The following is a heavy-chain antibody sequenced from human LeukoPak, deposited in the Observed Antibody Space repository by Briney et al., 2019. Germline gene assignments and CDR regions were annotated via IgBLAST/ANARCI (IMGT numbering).Heavy chain of an antibody. CDR2: ISGSGGST. Sequence: GGSLRLSCAASGFTFSSYAMSWVRQAPGKGLEWVSAISGSGGSTYYADSVKGRFTISRDDSKNTLYLQMNSLRAEDTAVYYRAKEGSGWYRTLDYWGQGTLVTVSS. V-gene: IGHV3-23*01. CDR1: GFTFSSYA. CDR3: AKEGSGWYRTLDY. J-gene: IGHJ4*02. D-gene: IGHD6-19*01.